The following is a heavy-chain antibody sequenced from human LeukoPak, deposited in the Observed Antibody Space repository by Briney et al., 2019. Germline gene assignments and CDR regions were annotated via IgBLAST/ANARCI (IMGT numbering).Heavy chain of an antibody. CDR2: VSPDGNTK. J-gene: IGHJ3*01. CDR1: GFIFNNYV. V-gene: IGHV3-30*03. D-gene: IGHD1-1*01. Sequence: GGSLRLSCAASGFIFNNYVIHWFRQAPDKGLEWVAVVSPDGNTKFYASSVKGRSSVSRDNSMNTLYLQMNSLRPEDTALYFCAWERTTTSWGSFDVWGQGTMVTVSS. CDR3: AWERTTTSWGSFDV.